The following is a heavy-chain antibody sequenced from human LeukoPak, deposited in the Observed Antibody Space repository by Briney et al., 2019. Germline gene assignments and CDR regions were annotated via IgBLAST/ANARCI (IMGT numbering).Heavy chain of an antibody. CDR1: GGTFSSYA. CDR3: ARVDDYADY. CDR2: IIPVFGIA. V-gene: IGHV1-69*04. Sequence: GASVKVSCKTSGGTFSSYAISWVRQAPGQGLEWMGRIIPVFGIANYAQKFQGRVTITADKSTSTAYMELGSLRSEDTAVYYYARVDDYADYWGQGTLVTVSS. J-gene: IGHJ4*02. D-gene: IGHD4-17*01.